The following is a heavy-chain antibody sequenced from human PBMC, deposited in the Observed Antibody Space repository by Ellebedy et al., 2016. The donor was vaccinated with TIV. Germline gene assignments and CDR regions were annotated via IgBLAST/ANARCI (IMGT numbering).Heavy chain of an antibody. D-gene: IGHD3-10*01. J-gene: IGHJ4*02. V-gene: IGHV3-30*02. CDR1: GVTFSHYA. CDR2: IPYDGSYE. Sequence: GESLKISCAASGVTFSHYAMHWARPTPGTRLERVAIIPYDGSYENYADSVKGRFTISRDNSKNTLYLQMTSLRAEDTAVYYCAKGYGSGSFIFDFWGKGILVTVSS. CDR3: AKGYGSGSFIFDF.